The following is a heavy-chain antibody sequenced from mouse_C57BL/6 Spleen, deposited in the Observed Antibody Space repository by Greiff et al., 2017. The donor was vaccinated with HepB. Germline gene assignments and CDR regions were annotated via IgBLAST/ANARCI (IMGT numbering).Heavy chain of an antibody. D-gene: IGHD1-1*01. CDR2: IHPNSGST. Sequence: VQLQQPGAELVKPGASVKLSCKASGYTFTSYWMHWVKQRPGQGLEWLGMIHPNSGSTKYNEKFKSKATLTVDKSSSTAYMQLSSLTSEDSAVYYCARWGEVVDVWGTGTTVTVSS. CDR1: GYTFTSYW. V-gene: IGHV1-64*01. CDR3: ARWGEVVDV. J-gene: IGHJ1*03.